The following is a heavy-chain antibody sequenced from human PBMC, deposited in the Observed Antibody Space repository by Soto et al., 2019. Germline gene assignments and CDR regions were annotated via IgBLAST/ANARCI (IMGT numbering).Heavy chain of an antibody. CDR3: AKRSLTPAAMKSPFDY. CDR1: GFTFSNYA. Sequence: EVQLLESGGGLVQPGGSLRLSCAASGFTFSNYAMSWVRQAPGKGLEWVSTIRGGGDSTYYADSVKGRFTISRDNSKTTLYLQVNSLRAEDTAAYYCAKRSLTPAAMKSPFDYWGQGTLVTVSS. V-gene: IGHV3-23*01. J-gene: IGHJ4*02. CDR2: IRGGGDST. D-gene: IGHD2-2*01.